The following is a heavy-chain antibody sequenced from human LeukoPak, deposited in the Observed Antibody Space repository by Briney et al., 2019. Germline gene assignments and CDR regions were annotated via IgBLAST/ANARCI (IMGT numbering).Heavy chain of an antibody. CDR3: ARERRHSSSWYPRGPEYNWFDP. D-gene: IGHD6-13*01. V-gene: IGHV3-74*01. Sequence: GGSLRLSCAASGFTFSSYWMHWVRQAPGKGLVWVSRINSDGSSTSYADSVKGRFTISRDNAKNTLYLQMNSLRAEDTAVYYCARERRHSSSWYPRGPEYNWFDPWGQGTLVTVSS. J-gene: IGHJ5*02. CDR2: INSDGSST. CDR1: GFTFSSYW.